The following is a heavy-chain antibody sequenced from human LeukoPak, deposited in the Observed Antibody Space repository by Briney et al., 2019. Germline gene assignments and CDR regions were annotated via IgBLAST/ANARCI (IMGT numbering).Heavy chain of an antibody. CDR2: INPNSGGT. V-gene: IGHV1-2*02. Sequence: GASVKVSCKASGYTFTGYYMHWVRQAPGQGLEWMGWINPNSGGTNYAQKFQGRVTMTRDTSISTAYMELSRLRPDDTAVYYCARNYDFWSGYYSPRSYFDYWGQGTLVTVSS. D-gene: IGHD3-3*01. J-gene: IGHJ4*02. CDR3: ARNYDFWSGYYSPRSYFDY. CDR1: GYTFTGYY.